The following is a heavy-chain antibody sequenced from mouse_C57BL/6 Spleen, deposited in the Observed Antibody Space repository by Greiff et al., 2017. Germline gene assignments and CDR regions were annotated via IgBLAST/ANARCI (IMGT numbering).Heavy chain of an antibody. Sequence: QVQLQQPGAELVRPGTSVKLSCKASGYTFTSYWMHWVKQRPGQGLEWIGVIDPSDSYTNYNQKFKGKATLTVDTSSSTAYMHLSSLTSEDSAVYCWERKRANYGDDMEYWGQGTSVTVSS. V-gene: IGHV1-59*01. CDR2: IDPSDSYT. CDR3: ERKRANYGDDMEY. D-gene: IGHD1-1*02. CDR1: GYTFTSYW. J-gene: IGHJ4*01.